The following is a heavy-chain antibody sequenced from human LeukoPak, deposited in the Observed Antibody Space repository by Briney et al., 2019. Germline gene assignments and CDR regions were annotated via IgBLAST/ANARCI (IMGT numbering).Heavy chain of an antibody. CDR2: IRYDGSNK. Sequence: PGGSLRLSCAASGVTFSSYGMHWVRQAPGKGLEWVAFIRYDGSNKYYADSVKGRFTISRDNSKNTLYLQMNSLRAEDTAVYYCAKDYRSESYYFDYWGQGTLVTVSS. D-gene: IGHD1-26*01. V-gene: IGHV3-30*02. J-gene: IGHJ4*02. CDR1: GVTFSSYG. CDR3: AKDYRSESYYFDY.